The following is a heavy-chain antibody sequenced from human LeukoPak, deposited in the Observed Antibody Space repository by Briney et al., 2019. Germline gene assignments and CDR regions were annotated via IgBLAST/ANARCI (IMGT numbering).Heavy chain of an antibody. CDR1: GFTFSSYG. CDR2: IWYDGSNK. V-gene: IGHV3-33*06. J-gene: IGHJ4*02. D-gene: IGHD1-1*01. CDR3: AELDFAY. Sequence: GGSLRLSCAASGFTFSSYGMHWVRQAPGKGLEWVAVIWYDGSNKYYADSVKGRFTISRDNSKNTLYLQMSSLRADDTAVYYCAELDFAYWGQGALVTVSS.